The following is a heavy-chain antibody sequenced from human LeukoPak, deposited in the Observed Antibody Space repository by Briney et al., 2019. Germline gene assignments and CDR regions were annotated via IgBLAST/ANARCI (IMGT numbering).Heavy chain of an antibody. CDR2: IILDGGST. CDR3: AKGILRYFDRTFYYMDV. Sequence: VGSLRLSCAASGFTFDDYTMHWVRQAPGKGLEWVSLIILDGGSTYYADSVKGRFTISRDNSKNSLYLQMNSLRTEDTALYYCAKGILRYFDRTFYYMDVWGKGTTVTVSS. CDR1: GFTFDDYT. D-gene: IGHD3-9*01. J-gene: IGHJ6*03. V-gene: IGHV3-43*01.